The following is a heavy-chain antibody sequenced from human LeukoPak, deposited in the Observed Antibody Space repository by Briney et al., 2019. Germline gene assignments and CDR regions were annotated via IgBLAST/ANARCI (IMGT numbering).Heavy chain of an antibody. J-gene: IGHJ4*02. CDR1: GHTFTGYY. CDR3: ARDNPRLFRKFDY. CDR2: INPNSGGT. D-gene: IGHD3-22*01. Sequence: ASVKVSCKASGHTFTGYYMHWVRQAPGQGLEWMGWINPNSGGTNYAQKFQGRVTMTRDTSISTAYMELGRLRSDDTAVYYCARDNPRLFRKFDYWGQGTLVTVSS. V-gene: IGHV1-2*02.